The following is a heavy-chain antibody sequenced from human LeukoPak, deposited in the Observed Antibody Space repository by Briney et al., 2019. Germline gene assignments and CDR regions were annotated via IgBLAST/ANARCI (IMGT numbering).Heavy chain of an antibody. CDR3: ASGLVGGTNY. CDR1: GFTFSSYW. Sequence: PGGSLRLPCAASGFTFSSYWMHWVRQAPGKGLVLISNINSDGSGTTYADSVKGRFTISRDNAKNTLYLQVNSLRVEDTAVYYCASGLVGGTNYWGQGTLVTVSS. J-gene: IGHJ4*02. D-gene: IGHD1-26*01. CDR2: INSDGSGT. V-gene: IGHV3-74*01.